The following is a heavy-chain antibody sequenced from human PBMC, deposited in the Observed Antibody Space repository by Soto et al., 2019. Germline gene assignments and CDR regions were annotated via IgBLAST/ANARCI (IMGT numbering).Heavy chain of an antibody. J-gene: IGHJ4*02. D-gene: IGHD2-21*02. CDR2: MNPDSDKT. CDR1: GCMVSNYD. V-gene: IGHV1-8*01. CDR3: ARPGARYCGGDCYSSH. Sequence: GASVKVSCKASGCMVSNYDIIWVRQATGQGLEWMGWMNPDSDKTDYAQKFQGRVTMTGNTSISTAYMELTALTYEDTAIYYCARPGARYCGGDCYSSHWGQGTLVTVSS.